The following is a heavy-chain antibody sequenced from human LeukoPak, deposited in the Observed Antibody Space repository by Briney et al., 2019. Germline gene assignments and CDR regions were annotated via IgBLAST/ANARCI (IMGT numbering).Heavy chain of an antibody. D-gene: IGHD4-23*01. Sequence: PGGSLRLSCAAPGLIFKNYWMRWVRQGPGERLEWVAKIKQDGREKYYADSVEGRFTISRDKAKNSLHLQMNSLRAEDTAVYYCATSVDGGNTHFDYWGQGTLVTVSS. V-gene: IGHV3-7*05. J-gene: IGHJ4*02. CDR1: GLIFKNYW. CDR3: ATSVDGGNTHFDY. CDR2: IKQDGREK.